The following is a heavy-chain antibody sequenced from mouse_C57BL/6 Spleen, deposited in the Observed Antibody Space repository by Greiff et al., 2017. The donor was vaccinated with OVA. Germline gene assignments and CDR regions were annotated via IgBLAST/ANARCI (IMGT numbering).Heavy chain of an antibody. D-gene: IGHD2-4*01. CDR1: GYTFTSYW. J-gene: IGHJ3*01. Sequence: QVQLQQPGAELVRPGSSVKLSCKASGYTFTSYWMHWVKQRPIQGLEWIGDIDPSDSETHYNQKFKDKATLTVDKSSSTAYMQLSSLTSEDSAVYCCARWDDYDEWFAYWGQGTLVTVSA. CDR3: ARWDDYDEWFAY. V-gene: IGHV1-52*01. CDR2: IDPSDSET.